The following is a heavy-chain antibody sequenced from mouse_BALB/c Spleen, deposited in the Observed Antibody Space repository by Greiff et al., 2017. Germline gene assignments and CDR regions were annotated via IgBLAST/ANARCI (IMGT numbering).Heavy chain of an antibody. V-gene: IGHV1-4*02. CDR2: INPSSGYT. J-gene: IGHJ2*01. Sequence: VQLQQSAAELARPWASVKMSCKASGYTFTSYTMHWVKQRPGQGLEWIGYINPSSGYTEYNQKFKDKTTLTADKSSSTAYMQLISLTSEDSAVYYCARYYYGSSYDYWGQGTTLTVSS. CDR3: ARYYYGSSYDY. CDR1: GYTFTSYT. D-gene: IGHD1-1*01.